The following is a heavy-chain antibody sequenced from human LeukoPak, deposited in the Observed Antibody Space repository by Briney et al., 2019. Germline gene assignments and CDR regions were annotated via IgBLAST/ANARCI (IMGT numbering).Heavy chain of an antibody. J-gene: IGHJ4*02. D-gene: IGHD5-24*01. Sequence: GESLKISCKGSGYSFTSYWIGWVRQMPGKGLEWMGIIYPGDSDTRYSPSFQGQVTISADKSISTAYLQWSSLKSSDTAMYYCARHGDGYNKYGGYYFDFWGQGTLVTVSS. V-gene: IGHV5-51*01. CDR3: ARHGDGYNKYGGYYFDF. CDR1: GYSFTSYW. CDR2: IYPGDSDT.